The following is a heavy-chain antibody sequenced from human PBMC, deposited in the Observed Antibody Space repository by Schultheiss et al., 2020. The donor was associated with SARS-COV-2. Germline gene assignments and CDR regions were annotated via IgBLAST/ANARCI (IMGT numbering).Heavy chain of an antibody. CDR3: ATDYGDYTFWDY. J-gene: IGHJ4*02. V-gene: IGHV1-24*01. CDR2: FDPEDGET. D-gene: IGHD4-17*01. CDR1: GYTLTELS. Sequence: ASVKVSCKVSGYTLTELSMHWVRQAPGKGLEWMGGFDPEDGETIYAQKFQGRVTMTEDTSTDTAYMELSSLRSEDTAVYYCATDYGDYTFWDYWGQGTLVTVSS.